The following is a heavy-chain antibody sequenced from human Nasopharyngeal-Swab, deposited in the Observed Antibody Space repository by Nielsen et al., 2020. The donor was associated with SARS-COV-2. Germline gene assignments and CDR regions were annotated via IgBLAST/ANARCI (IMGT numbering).Heavy chain of an antibody. CDR1: GFTFSDYY. V-gene: IGHV3-11*01. Sequence: GESLKISCAASGFTFSDYYMSWIRQAPGKGLKWVSYISSSGSTIYYADSVKGRFTISRDNAKNSLYLQMNSLRAEDTAVYYCAREDTDYYDSSGYFDYWGQGTLVTVSS. CDR2: ISSSGSTI. J-gene: IGHJ4*02. D-gene: IGHD3-22*01. CDR3: AREDTDYYDSSGYFDY.